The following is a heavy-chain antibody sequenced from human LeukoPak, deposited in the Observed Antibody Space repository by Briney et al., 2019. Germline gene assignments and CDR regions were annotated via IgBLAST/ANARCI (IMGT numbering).Heavy chain of an antibody. V-gene: IGHV4-4*07. CDR2: IYTSGST. J-gene: IGHJ5*02. CDR1: GDSISSYY. CDR3: ARDFADDFWTMYNWFDP. D-gene: IGHD3-3*01. Sequence: SETLSLTCTVSGDSISSYYWSWIRQPAGKGLEWIGRIYTSGSTNYNPSLKSRVTMSVDTSKNQFSLKLSSVTAADTAVYYCARDFADDFWTMYNWFDPWGQGTLVTVSS.